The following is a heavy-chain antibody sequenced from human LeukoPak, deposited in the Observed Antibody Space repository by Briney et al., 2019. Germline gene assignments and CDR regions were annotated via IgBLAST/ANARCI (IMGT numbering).Heavy chain of an antibody. D-gene: IGHD2-15*01. Sequence: SETLSLTCTVSGGSISSGYYWGWIRQPPGKGLEWIGSIYHSGSTYYNPSLKSRVTISVDTSKNQFSLKLSSVTAADTAVYYCARRVDEAFDIWGQGTMVTVSS. V-gene: IGHV4-38-2*02. J-gene: IGHJ3*02. CDR1: GGSISSGYY. CDR2: IYHSGST. CDR3: ARRVDEAFDI.